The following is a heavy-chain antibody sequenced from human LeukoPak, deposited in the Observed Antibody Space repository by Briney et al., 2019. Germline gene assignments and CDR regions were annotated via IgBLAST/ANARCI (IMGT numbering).Heavy chain of an antibody. CDR3: TSGRTGDYYFDY. Sequence: GGSLRLSCAASGFTFSSYSMNWVRQAPGKGLEGVSSISSSSTYADSVKGRFTISRDDSKNTAYLQMSSLKTEDTAVYYCTSGRTGDYYFDYWGQGTLVTVSS. D-gene: IGHD2-21*02. V-gene: IGHV3-21*04. CDR2: ISSSST. J-gene: IGHJ4*02. CDR1: GFTFSSYS.